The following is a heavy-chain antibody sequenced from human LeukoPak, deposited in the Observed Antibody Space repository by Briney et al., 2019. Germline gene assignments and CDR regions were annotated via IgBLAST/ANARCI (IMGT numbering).Heavy chain of an antibody. CDR2: ISSSGSTI. CDR3: AKILYGEAYFQH. D-gene: IGHD4-17*01. V-gene: IGHV3-48*04. CDR1: GFTFSSYA. J-gene: IGHJ1*01. Sequence: GGSLRLSCAASGFTFSSYAMSWVRQAPGKGLEWVSYISSSGSTIYYADSVKGRFTISRDNAKNSLYLQMNSLRAEDTAVYYCAKILYGEAYFQHWGQGTLVTVSS.